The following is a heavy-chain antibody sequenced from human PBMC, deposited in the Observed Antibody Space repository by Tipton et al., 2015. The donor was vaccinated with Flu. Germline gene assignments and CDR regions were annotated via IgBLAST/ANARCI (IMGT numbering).Heavy chain of an antibody. J-gene: IGHJ4*02. CDR1: GFTVSGNR. CDR3: ARDLYFDY. CDR2: IYSGGGT. Sequence: LRLSCAASGFTVSGNRMNWIRQAPGKGLEWVAVIYSGGGTDYADSVKGRFTISRDNSKNTLYLQMNSLRTEDTAVYYCARDLYFDYWGQGTLVTVSS. V-gene: IGHV3-53*01.